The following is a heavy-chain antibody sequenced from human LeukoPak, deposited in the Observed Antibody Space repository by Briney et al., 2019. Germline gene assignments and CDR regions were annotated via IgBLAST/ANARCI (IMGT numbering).Heavy chain of an antibody. V-gene: IGHV1-18*01. D-gene: IGHD3-22*01. Sequence: ASVKVSCKASGYTFTSYGISWVRQAPGQGLEWMGWISAYNGNTNYAQKLQVRVTMTTDTSTSTAYMELRSLRSDDTAVYYCARDYYDSSGYYVPGSFDYWGQGTLVTVSS. CDR2: ISAYNGNT. CDR1: GYTFTSYG. J-gene: IGHJ4*02. CDR3: ARDYYDSSGYYVPGSFDY.